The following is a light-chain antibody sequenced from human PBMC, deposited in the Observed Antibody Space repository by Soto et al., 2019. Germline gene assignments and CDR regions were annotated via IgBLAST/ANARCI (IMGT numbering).Light chain of an antibody. CDR1: QTISSW. CDR3: QQYNSYSLT. J-gene: IGKJ1*01. V-gene: IGKV1-5*03. Sequence: DIQMTQSPSALSASVGDRVTITCRVSQTISSWLAWYQQKPGEAPRLLIYQASSLETEVPSRFSGSGSGTEFTLTISSLQPGDFATYYCQQYNSYSLTFGQGTKVEIK. CDR2: QAS.